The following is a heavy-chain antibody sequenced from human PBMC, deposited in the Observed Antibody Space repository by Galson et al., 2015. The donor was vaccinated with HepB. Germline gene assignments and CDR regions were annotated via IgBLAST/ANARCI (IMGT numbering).Heavy chain of an antibody. Sequence: SLRLSCAASGFTFSSYAMSWVRQAPGKGLEWVSAISGSGGSTYYADSVKGRFTISRDNSKNTLYLQMNSLRAEDTAVYYCAKDAPFPGRWFGELLERGPHWHLDAFDIWGQGTMVTVSS. D-gene: IGHD3-10*01. CDR1: GFTFSSYA. J-gene: IGHJ3*02. CDR3: AKDAPFPGRWFGELLERGPHWHLDAFDI. V-gene: IGHV3-23*01. CDR2: ISGSGGST.